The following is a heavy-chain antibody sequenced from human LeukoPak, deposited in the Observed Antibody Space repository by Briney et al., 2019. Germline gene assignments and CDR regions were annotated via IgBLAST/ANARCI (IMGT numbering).Heavy chain of an antibody. V-gene: IGHV5-51*01. J-gene: IGHJ4*02. CDR2: IYPGDSDT. Sequence: GASLKISCKGSGYSFTSYWIGWVRQMPGKGLEWMGIIYPGDSDTRYSPSFQGQVTISADKSISTAYLQWSSLKASDTAMYYCARGEAQQLVLFDYWGQGTLVTVSS. CDR1: GYSFTSYW. CDR3: ARGEAQQLVLFDY. D-gene: IGHD6-13*01.